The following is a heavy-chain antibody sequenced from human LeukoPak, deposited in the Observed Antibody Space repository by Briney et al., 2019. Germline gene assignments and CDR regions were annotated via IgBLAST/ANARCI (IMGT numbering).Heavy chain of an antibody. CDR2: ISGSGDST. J-gene: IGHJ4*02. Sequence: GRSLRLSCAASGFTYSSYSMNWVRQAPGKGLVWVSAISGSGDSTYYGDSVKGRFTISRDNSKNTLYLQMNSLRAEDTAVYYCAKTRPLDSSSWSHGDYWGQGTLVTVSS. V-gene: IGHV3-23*01. CDR3: AKTRPLDSSSWSHGDY. D-gene: IGHD6-13*01. CDR1: GFTYSSYS.